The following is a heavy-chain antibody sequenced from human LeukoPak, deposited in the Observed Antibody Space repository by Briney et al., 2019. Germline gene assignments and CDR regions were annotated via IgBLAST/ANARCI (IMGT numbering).Heavy chain of an antibody. CDR3: ARIEKGDYYDSSGYDY. Sequence: ASVKVSCKASGYTFTSYGISWVRQAPGQGLEWMGWISAYNGNTNYAQKLQGRVTMITDTSTSTAYMELRSLRSDDTAVYYCARIEKGDYYDSSGYDYWGQGTLVTVSS. CDR2: ISAYNGNT. CDR1: GYTFTSYG. D-gene: IGHD3-22*01. V-gene: IGHV1-18*01. J-gene: IGHJ4*02.